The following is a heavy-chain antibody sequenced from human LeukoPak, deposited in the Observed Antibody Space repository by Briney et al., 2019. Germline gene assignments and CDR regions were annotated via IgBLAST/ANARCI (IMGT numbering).Heavy chain of an antibody. V-gene: IGHV3-11*01. D-gene: IGHD2-2*02. CDR3: VSTPAIRRLNL. CDR1: GLSITDYY. Sequence: PGGSLRLSCAASGLSITDYYMSWIRQAPGGGLQWIAYISSVTSAIHYANSMKGRFTMSRDNAKNSVYLQMNSLRTEDTAMYFCVSTPAIRRLNLWGQGTLVTVSS. J-gene: IGHJ5*02. CDR2: ISSVTSAI.